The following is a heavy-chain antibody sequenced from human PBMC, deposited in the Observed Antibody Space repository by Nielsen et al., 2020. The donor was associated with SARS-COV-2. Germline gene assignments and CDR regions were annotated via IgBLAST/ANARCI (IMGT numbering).Heavy chain of an antibody. J-gene: IGHJ4*02. CDR3: ARSSRGDCSNGVCYAGMADY. CDR2: INHSGST. CDR1: GGSFSGYY. D-gene: IGHD2-8*01. V-gene: IGHV4-34*01. Sequence: SETLSLTCAVYGGSFSGYYWSWIRQPPGKGLEWIGEINHSGSTNYNPSLKSRVTISVDTSKNQFSLKLSSVTAADTAVYYCARSSRGDCSNGVCYAGMADYWGQGTLVTAPQ.